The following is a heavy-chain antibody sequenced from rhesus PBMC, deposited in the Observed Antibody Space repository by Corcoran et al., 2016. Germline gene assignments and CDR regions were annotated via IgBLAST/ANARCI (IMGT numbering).Heavy chain of an antibody. V-gene: IGHV3-54*02. CDR3: TRFDV. CDR2: ISSDGSNK. CDR1: GFTVSIYG. J-gene: IGHJ5-1*01. Sequence: EVQLVESGGGLVQPGGSLRLSCAASGFTVSIYGRHWVRQAPGKGLEGAAVISSDGSNKYYADSVKDRFTLSRNNSNNILYLQMNNLKLEDTAVYYCTRFDVWGPGVVVTVSS.